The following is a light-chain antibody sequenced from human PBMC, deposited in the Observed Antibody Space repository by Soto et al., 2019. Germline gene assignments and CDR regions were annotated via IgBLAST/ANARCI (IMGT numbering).Light chain of an antibody. J-gene: IGKJ1*01. CDR1: QSISRY. CDR2: AAS. Sequence: DIQMTQSPSSLSASVGDRITITCRASQSISRYLNWYQHKPGKAPKLLIYAASSLQSGVPSRFSGSASGTDFTLTISSLQPEDFATYHCQQTYSTPWTFGQGTKVDI. V-gene: IGKV1-39*01. CDR3: QQTYSTPWT.